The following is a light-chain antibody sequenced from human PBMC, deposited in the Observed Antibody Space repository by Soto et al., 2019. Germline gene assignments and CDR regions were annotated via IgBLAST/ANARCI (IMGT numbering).Light chain of an antibody. J-gene: IGKJ2*01. CDR2: GAS. Sequence: EIVLTQSPGTLSLSPGERATLSCRASQSVSSSYLGWYQQKPGQAPRLLIYGASSRATGIPDRFSGSGSGTDFTPTISRLEPEDFAVYYCQRYGVSPLYTFGQGTKLEIK. CDR3: QRYGVSPLYT. CDR1: QSVSSSY. V-gene: IGKV3-20*01.